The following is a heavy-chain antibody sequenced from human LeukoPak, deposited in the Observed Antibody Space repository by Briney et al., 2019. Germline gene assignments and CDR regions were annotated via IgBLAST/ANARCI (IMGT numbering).Heavy chain of an antibody. V-gene: IGHV2-5*02. CDR2: IYWDDDK. CDR3: AHRKKRSSGNTWSYYFDY. J-gene: IGHJ4*02. CDR1: GFSLSTRGVS. Sequence: SGPTLVNPTQTLTLTCTFSGFSLSTRGVSVGWIRQPPGKALEWLALIYWDDDKNYRPALKSRLTITKDTSKNLVVLTMTNMDPVDTATYYCAHRKKRSSGNTWSYYFDYWGQGTLVTVSS.